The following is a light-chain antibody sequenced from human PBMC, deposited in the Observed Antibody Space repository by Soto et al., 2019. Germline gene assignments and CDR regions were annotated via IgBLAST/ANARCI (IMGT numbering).Light chain of an antibody. J-gene: IGKJ2*01. V-gene: IGKV1-5*03. Sequence: DIPMSQSPSTLSASVGDRVTITCRASQSISSWLAWYQQKQGKAPKLLIYKASSLESGVPSRFSGSGSGTEFTLTISSLQPDDFATYYCQQYNIYPYTFGQGTKLEI. CDR3: QQYNIYPYT. CDR2: KAS. CDR1: QSISSW.